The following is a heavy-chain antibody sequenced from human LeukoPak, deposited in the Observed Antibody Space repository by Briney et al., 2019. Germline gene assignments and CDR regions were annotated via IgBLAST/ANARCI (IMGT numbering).Heavy chain of an antibody. J-gene: IGHJ6*03. V-gene: IGHV4-59*08. D-gene: IGHD2-15*01. CDR3: ARGIVVVAQLGFYFYYMDV. Sequence: SETLSLTCTVSGGSISSYYWSWIRQPPGKGLEWIGYIYYSGSTNYNPSLKSRVTISVDTSKNQFSLKLSSVTAADTAVYYCARGIVVVAQLGFYFYYMDVWGKGTTVTISS. CDR1: GGSISSYY. CDR2: IYYSGST.